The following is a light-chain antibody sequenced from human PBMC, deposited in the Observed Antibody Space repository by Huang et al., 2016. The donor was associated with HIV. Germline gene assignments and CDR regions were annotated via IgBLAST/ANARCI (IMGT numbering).Light chain of an antibody. Sequence: IQMTQSPSSLSASVGDRITVTCRASQYIRTFLNWYQRRPGRAPNLLIYSASNLQSGVPTRFNASGSGTHFTLTITGLRPEDFATYYCQQSFTTPYTFGQGTKLDLK. V-gene: IGKV1-39*01. CDR1: QYIRTF. J-gene: IGKJ2*01. CDR2: SAS. CDR3: QQSFTTPYT.